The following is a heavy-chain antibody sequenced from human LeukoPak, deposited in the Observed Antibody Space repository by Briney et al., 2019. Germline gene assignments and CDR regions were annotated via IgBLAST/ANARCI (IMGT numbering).Heavy chain of an antibody. V-gene: IGHV3-23*01. J-gene: IGHJ4*02. CDR2: INWNGGST. D-gene: IGHD5-12*01. CDR3: AKDGVDGGLFDY. CDR1: GFTFSTFA. Sequence: GGSLRLSCAASGFTFSTFAMSWVRQAPGKGLEWVSGINWNGGSTGYADSVKGRFTISRDNPQNRAYLQMYSLGTEDTAVYYCAKDGVDGGLFDYWGQGTLVTVSS.